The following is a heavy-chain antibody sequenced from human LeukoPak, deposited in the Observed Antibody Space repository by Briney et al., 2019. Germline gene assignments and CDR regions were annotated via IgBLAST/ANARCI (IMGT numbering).Heavy chain of an antibody. CDR3: AKPARVGAVDY. J-gene: IGHJ4*02. Sequence: PGGSLRLSCVASGFTFTSSAMSWVRQAPGMGLEWVSAISGNSGNTHYADSVKGRFTISRDNSKNTLYLQMNSLRAEDTAIYYCAKPARVGAVDYWGQGTLVTVSS. CDR2: ISGNSGNT. V-gene: IGHV3-23*01. CDR1: GFTFTSSA. D-gene: IGHD6-13*01.